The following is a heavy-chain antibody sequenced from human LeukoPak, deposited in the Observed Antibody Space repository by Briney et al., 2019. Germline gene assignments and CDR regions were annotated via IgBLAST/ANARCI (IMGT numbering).Heavy chain of an antibody. CDR2: TYYRSKWYN. J-gene: IGHJ4*02. CDR1: GDSVSSNSAA. CDR3: ARDYDFWSGYYFFFDY. Sequence: SQTLSLTCAISGDSVSSNSAAWNWLRRSPSRGLEWLGSTYYRSKWYNDYAVSVKSRITTNPDTSKNQFSLQLNSVTPEDTAVYYCARDYDFWSGYYFFFDYWGQGTLVTVSS. D-gene: IGHD3-3*01. V-gene: IGHV6-1*01.